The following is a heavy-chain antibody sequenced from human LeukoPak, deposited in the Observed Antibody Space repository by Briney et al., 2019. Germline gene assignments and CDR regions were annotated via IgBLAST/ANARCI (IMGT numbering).Heavy chain of an antibody. D-gene: IGHD2-2*02. CDR3: ANWGGEYCSSASCYMDY. J-gene: IGHJ4*02. Sequence: GGSLRLSRAASGFTLDDYVIHWVRQAPGKGVEGVAAISGRCSSTYYAHFLNGPFTIPSHIFKYTLDLQMTSLGHGDPAIYYCANWGGEYCSSASCYMDYWGQGTLVTVSS. V-gene: IGHV3-23*01. CDR2: ISGRCSST. CDR1: GFTLDDYV.